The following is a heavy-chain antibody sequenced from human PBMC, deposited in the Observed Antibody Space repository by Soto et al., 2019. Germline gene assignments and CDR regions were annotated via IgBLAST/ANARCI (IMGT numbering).Heavy chain of an antibody. D-gene: IGHD4-17*01. CDR2: IYWNDDK. J-gene: IGHJ5*02. V-gene: IGHV2-5*01. Sequence: ASGPTLVNPTQTLTLTCTFSGFSLSTSGVGVGWIRQPPGKALEWLALIYWNDDKRYSPSLKSRLTITKDTSKNQVVLTMTNMDPVDTATYYYAHSDYGDHGGVNWFDPWGQGTLVTVSS. CDR1: GFSLSTSGVG. CDR3: AHSDYGDHGGVNWFDP.